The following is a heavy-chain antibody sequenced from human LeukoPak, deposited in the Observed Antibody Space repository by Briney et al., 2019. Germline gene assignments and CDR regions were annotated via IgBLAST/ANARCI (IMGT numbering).Heavy chain of an antibody. Sequence: ASVKVSCKASGYTFTGYYIHWVRQAPGQGLEWMGRINCNGGGTSYAQKFQGRVTMTRDTSISTAYMELDRLTSDDAAVYYCARDYGPYPGCSWFDPWGQGTLVTVSS. CDR1: GYTFTGYY. D-gene: IGHD2-21*01. CDR2: INCNGGGT. V-gene: IGHV1-2*06. J-gene: IGHJ5*02. CDR3: ARDYGPYPGCSWFDP.